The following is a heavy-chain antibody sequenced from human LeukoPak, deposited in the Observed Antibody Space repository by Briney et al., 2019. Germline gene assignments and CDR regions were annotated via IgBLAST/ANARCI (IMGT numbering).Heavy chain of an antibody. V-gene: IGHV4-39*01. Sequence: SETLSLTCIVSGGSISSSRYYWGWIRQPPGKGLEWIGSIYYSGSTYYNPSLKSRVTISVDTSKNQFSLKLSSVTAADTAVYYCARLDNNGFWSGYYDYWGQGTLVTVSS. CDR3: ARLDNNGFWSGYYDY. J-gene: IGHJ4*02. CDR2: IYYSGST. CDR1: GGSISSSRYY. D-gene: IGHD3-3*01.